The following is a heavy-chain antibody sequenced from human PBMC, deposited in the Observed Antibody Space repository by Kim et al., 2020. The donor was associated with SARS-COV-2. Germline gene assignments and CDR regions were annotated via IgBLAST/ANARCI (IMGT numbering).Heavy chain of an antibody. J-gene: IGHJ4*02. D-gene: IGHD2-15*01. V-gene: IGHV3-11*01. CDR2: ISSSGSTI. CDR3: ASPGVVAPRTGIHFDY. CDR1: GFTFSDYY. Sequence: GGSLRLSCAASGFTFSDYYMSWIRQAPGKGLEWVSYISSSGSTIYYADSVKGRFTISRDNAKNSLYLQMNSLRAEDTAVYYCASPGVVAPRTGIHFDYWGQGTLVTVSS.